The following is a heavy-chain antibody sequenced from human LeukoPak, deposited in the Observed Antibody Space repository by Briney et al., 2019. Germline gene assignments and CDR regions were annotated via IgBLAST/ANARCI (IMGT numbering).Heavy chain of an antibody. CDR2: IYYSGST. CDR3: ARHRPTPNWFDP. V-gene: IGHV4-39*01. CDR1: GGSISSSSYY. J-gene: IGHJ5*02. Sequence: SETLSLTCTVSGGSISSSSYYWGWIRQPPGKGLEWIGSIYYSGSTYYNPSLKSRVTISVDTSKNQFSLKLSSVTAADTAVYFWARHRPTPNWFDPWGQGTLVTVSS.